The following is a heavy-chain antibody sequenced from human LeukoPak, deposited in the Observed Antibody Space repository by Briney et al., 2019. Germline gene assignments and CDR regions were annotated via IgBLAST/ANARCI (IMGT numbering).Heavy chain of an antibody. CDR1: GYSFTNYW. J-gene: IGHJ5*02. V-gene: IGHV5-51*01. Sequence: KRGESLKISCKGSGYSFTNYWVGGVRQMAGKVVEGMVISYPGDSDTSYSPSFQGQVTISAHRSISTAYLQWSSLKASDTAMYSRARNHRKLGDWFAPWGQGTLVTVSS. D-gene: IGHD7-27*01. CDR2: SYPGDSDT. CDR3: ARNHRKLGDWFAP.